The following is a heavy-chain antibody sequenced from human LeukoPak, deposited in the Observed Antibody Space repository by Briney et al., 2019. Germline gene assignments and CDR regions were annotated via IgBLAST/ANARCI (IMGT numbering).Heavy chain of an antibody. Sequence: GGSLRLSFAASGFTFSSYAMSWVRQAPGKGLEWVSAISGSGGSTYYADSVKGRFTISRDNSKNTLYLQMNSLRAEDTAVYYCAKDKPATGLPRGPFDYWGQGTLVTVSS. D-gene: IGHD2-15*01. J-gene: IGHJ4*02. CDR3: AKDKPATGLPRGPFDY. CDR2: ISGSGGST. V-gene: IGHV3-23*01. CDR1: GFTFSSYA.